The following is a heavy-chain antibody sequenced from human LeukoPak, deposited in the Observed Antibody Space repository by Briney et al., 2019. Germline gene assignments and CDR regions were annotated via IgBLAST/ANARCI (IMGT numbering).Heavy chain of an antibody. D-gene: IGHD1-26*01. CDR3: ATAGRYRFDN. Sequence: GGSLRLSCAASGFTFSTSWMHWVRQAPGEGLVWVSRMNNDGSTINYADSVKGRFTISRGNAKNTLYLQMNSLTVEDTAVYYCATAGRYRFDNWGQGILVTVSS. CDR2: MNNDGSTI. J-gene: IGHJ5*02. CDR1: GFTFSTSW. V-gene: IGHV3-74*01.